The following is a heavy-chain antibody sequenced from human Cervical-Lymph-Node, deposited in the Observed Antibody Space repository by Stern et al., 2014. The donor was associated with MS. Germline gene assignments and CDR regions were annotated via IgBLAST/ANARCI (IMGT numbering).Heavy chain of an antibody. CDR3: AHRRKPDIGWYGDYYDF. J-gene: IGHJ4*02. Sequence: QITLKESGPTLVKPTQTLTLTCTFSGFSPTPSGVGVGWIRQPPGKALEWLALFYWDDDDRYNPSLESRLTITKDSSKNQVVLTMTNMDPVDTATYYCAHRRKPDIGWYGDYYDFWGQGILVTVSS. CDR2: FYWDDDD. CDR1: GFSPTPSGVG. D-gene: IGHD6-19*01. V-gene: IGHV2-5*02.